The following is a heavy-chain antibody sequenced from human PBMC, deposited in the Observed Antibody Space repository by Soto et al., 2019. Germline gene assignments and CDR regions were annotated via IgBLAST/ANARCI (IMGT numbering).Heavy chain of an antibody. V-gene: IGHV3-48*02. CDR1: GFTLTTHN. CDR2: IDTTSRTI. CDR3: ARDGDRGFDMDV. J-gene: IGHJ6*02. Sequence: EVQLVESGGGLVQPGGSLRLSCVASGFTLTTHNMDWVRQAPGKGLEWNSYIDTTSRTIYYADSVKGRFTVSRDNAKNSVYLQMNSLRDEDTAVYYCARDGDRGFDMDVWGQGTTITVSS.